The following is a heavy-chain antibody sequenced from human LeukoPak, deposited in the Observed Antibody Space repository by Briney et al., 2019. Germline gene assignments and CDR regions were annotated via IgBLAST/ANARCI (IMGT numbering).Heavy chain of an antibody. J-gene: IGHJ3*02. CDR1: GYTFTSYY. CDR3: AREEYCTNGVCYTHAFDI. Sequence: ASVKVSCKASGYTFTSYYMHWVRQAPGQGLEWMGIINPSGGSTSYAQKFQGRVTMTTDTSTSTAYMELRSLRSDDTAVYYCAREEYCTNGVCYTHAFDIWGQGTMVTVSS. D-gene: IGHD2-8*01. CDR2: INPSGGST. V-gene: IGHV1-46*01.